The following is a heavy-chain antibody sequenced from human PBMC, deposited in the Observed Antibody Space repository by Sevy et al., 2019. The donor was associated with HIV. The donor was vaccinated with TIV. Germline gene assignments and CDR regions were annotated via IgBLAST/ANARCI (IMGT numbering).Heavy chain of an antibody. CDR2: IKQDGSEK. CDR3: ARDHGSGWYNYYYGMDV. CDR1: GFTFSSYW. D-gene: IGHD6-19*01. Sequence: GGSLRLSCAASGFTFSSYWMSWVRQAPGKGLKLVANIKQDGSEKYYVDSVKGRFTISRDNAKNSLYLQMNSLRAEDTAVYYCARDHGSGWYNYYYGMDVWGQGTTVTVSS. V-gene: IGHV3-7*01. J-gene: IGHJ6*02.